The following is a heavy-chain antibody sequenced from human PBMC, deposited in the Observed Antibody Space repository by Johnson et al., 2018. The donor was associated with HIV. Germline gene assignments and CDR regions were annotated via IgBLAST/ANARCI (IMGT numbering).Heavy chain of an antibody. D-gene: IGHD3-16*01. J-gene: IGHJ3*02. CDR1: RFTFSSYA. CDR2: IWYDGSNK. Sequence: VQLVESGGGVVQPGRSLRLSCAASRFTFSSYAMHWVRQAPGKGLEWVAVIWYDGSNKYYADSVKGRFTISRDYSKNTLYLQMNSLRAEDTALYYCAKGVWGSHSIDSFDIWGQGTMVTVSS. V-gene: IGHV3-30*04. CDR3: AKGVWGSHSIDSFDI.